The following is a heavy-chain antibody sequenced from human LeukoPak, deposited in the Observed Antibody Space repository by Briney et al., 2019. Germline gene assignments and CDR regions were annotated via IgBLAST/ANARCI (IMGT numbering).Heavy chain of an antibody. D-gene: IGHD1/OR15-1a*01. CDR2: ISSSGSTI. CDR1: GFTFSDYY. V-gene: IGHV3-11*01. J-gene: IGHJ6*03. CDR3: ARDIRSEHHYYYYMDV. Sequence: PGGSLRLSCAASGFTFSDYYMSWIRQAPGKGLEWVSYISSSGSTIYYADSVKGRFTISRDNAKNSLYLQMNSLRAEDTAVYYCARDIRSEHHYYYYMDVWGKGTTVTVSS.